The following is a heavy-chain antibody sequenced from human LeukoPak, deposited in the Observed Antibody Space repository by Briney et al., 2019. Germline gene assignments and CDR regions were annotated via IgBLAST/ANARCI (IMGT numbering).Heavy chain of an antibody. D-gene: IGHD2-2*02. J-gene: IGHJ4*02. V-gene: IGHV3-21*01. Sequence: GGSLRLSCAASGFTFSSYSMNWVRQAPGKGLEWVSSISSSSSYIYYADSVKGRFTISRDNAKNSLYLQMNSLRAEDTAVYYCNSILKVVPAAIGLDYWGQGTLVTVSS. CDR2: ISSSSSYI. CDR3: NSILKVVPAAIGLDY. CDR1: GFTFSSYS.